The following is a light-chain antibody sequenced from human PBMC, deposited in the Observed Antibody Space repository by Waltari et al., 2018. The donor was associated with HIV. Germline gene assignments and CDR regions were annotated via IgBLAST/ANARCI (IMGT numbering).Light chain of an antibody. V-gene: IGLV1-40*01. Sequence: QSVLTQPPSVSGAPGQRVTISCTGRSPNIGAGYDVHWYQQLPGTAPQLLIYGNTKRPSGVSDRFSGSKSGTSASLAITGLQAEDEADYYCQSYDSRQSGFWVFGGGTTLTVL. CDR1: SPNIGAGYD. CDR2: GNT. J-gene: IGLJ3*02. CDR3: QSYDSRQSGFWV.